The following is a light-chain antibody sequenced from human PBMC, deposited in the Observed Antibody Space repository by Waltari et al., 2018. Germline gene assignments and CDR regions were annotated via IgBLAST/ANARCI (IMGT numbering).Light chain of an antibody. V-gene: IGKV6-21*01. CDR3: HQSGSLPFT. CDR2: YAS. Sequence: GTPNEKVTITCRASQNIGTDLHWYQQKPYQSPNLLIRYASRSFSGVPSRFSGSGSGTTFTLTISSLQAEDAATYYCHQSGSLPFTFGPGTKVDIK. CDR1: QNIGTD. J-gene: IGKJ3*01.